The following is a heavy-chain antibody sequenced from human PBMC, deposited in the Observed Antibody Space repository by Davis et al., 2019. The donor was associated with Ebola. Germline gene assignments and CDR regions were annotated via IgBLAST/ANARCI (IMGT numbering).Heavy chain of an antibody. CDR3: ASLRRTITGMDDGFDI. D-gene: IGHD2-8*02. CDR2: IYTGDSDT. Sequence: GESLKISCKDSGNSFNSHWIAWVRQLPGKGLEWMGIIYTGDSDTRYSPSFRGQVIISADKSMKTAFLQWSSLKASDSGMYYCASLRRTITGMDDGFDIWGEGTMVTVSS. J-gene: IGHJ3*02. V-gene: IGHV5-51*01. CDR1: GNSFNSHW.